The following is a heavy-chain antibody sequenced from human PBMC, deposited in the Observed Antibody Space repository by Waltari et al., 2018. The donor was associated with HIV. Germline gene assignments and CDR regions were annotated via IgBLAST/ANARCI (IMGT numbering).Heavy chain of an antibody. Sequence: EVRLVESGGGWVQPGGSLTLTCEPSGFPFSFYWLSWVRQAPGKGLEWVANINQAGTERHYVDSVRGRFTISRDNGKRSSFLQMNSLTVEDTAVYYCATTHGSGDYDNDFDYWGQGTLV. D-gene: IGHD3-10*01. V-gene: IGHV3-7*01. CDR2: INQAGTER. CDR1: GFPFSFYW. J-gene: IGHJ4*02. CDR3: ATTHGSGDYDNDFDY.